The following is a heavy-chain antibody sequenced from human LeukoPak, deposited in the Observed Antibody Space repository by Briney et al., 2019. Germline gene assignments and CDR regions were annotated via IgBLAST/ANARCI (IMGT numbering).Heavy chain of an antibody. J-gene: IGHJ1*01. CDR3: AKDSYASGWYTYFQH. CDR2: ISGSGGST. CDR1: GFTFSSYA. V-gene: IGHV3-23*01. Sequence: PGGSLRLSCAASGFTFSSYAMSWVRQAPGKGLEWVSAISGSGGSTYYADSVKGRFTISRDNSKNTLYLQMNSLRAEDTAVYYCAKDSYASGWYTYFQHWGQGTLVTVSS. D-gene: IGHD6-19*01.